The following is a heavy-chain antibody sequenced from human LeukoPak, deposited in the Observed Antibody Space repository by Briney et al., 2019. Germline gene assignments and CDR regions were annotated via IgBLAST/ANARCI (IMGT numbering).Heavy chain of an antibody. CDR1: GGSVNNYY. Sequence: PSETLSLTCSVSGGSVNNYYWNWIRQPPGKGLDWIGYIYYGGSTNYNPSLKSRVTISVDTSKNQFSLKLRSVTAADTAVYYCARSKGNSWLWFDPWGQGTLVTVSS. CDR2: IYYGGST. CDR3: ARSKGNSWLWFDP. J-gene: IGHJ5*02. D-gene: IGHD6-13*01. V-gene: IGHV4-59*02.